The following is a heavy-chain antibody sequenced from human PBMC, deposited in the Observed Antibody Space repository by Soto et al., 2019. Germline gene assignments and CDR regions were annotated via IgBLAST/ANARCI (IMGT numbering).Heavy chain of an antibody. CDR2: ISGSGGST. Sequence: PGGSVRHTGADAGFAFSSCRMSWVRQAPGKGLEWVSAISGSGGSTYYADSVKGRFTISRDNSKNTLYLQMNSLRAEDTAVYYCAKALVHTAMFTNYWGQGTLVTVSS. V-gene: IGHV3-23*01. CDR1: GFAFSSCR. J-gene: IGHJ4*02. CDR3: AKALVHTAMFTNY. D-gene: IGHD5-18*01.